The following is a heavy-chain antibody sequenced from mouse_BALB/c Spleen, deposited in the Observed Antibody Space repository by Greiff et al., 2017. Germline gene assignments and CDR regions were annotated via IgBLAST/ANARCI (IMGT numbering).Heavy chain of an antibody. CDR1: GYTFTSYW. CDR3: ALYYRYDDYYAMDY. J-gene: IGHJ4*01. Sequence: QVQLQQPGAELVKPGASVKLSCKASGYTFTSYWMNWVKQRPGQGLEWIGEINPSNGRTNYNEKFKSKATLTVDKSSSTAYMQLSSLTSEDSAVYYCALYYRYDDYYAMDYWGQGTSVTVSS. V-gene: IGHV1S81*02. D-gene: IGHD2-14*01. CDR2: INPSNGRT.